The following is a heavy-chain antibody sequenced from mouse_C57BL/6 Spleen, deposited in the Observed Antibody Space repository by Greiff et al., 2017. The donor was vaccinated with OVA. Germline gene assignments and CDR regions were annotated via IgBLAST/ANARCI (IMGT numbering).Heavy chain of an antibody. CDR2: IRLKSDNYAT. J-gene: IGHJ2*01. CDR3: TEIATDYFDY. CDR1: GFTFSNYW. V-gene: IGHV6-3*01. Sequence: EVKVEESGGGLVQPGGSMKLSCVASGFTFSNYWMNWVRQSPEKGLEWVAQIRLKSDNYATHYAESVKGRFTISRDDSTSSVYLQMHNLRAEDTGIYYCTEIATDYFDYWGQGTTLTVSS. D-gene: IGHD6-1*01.